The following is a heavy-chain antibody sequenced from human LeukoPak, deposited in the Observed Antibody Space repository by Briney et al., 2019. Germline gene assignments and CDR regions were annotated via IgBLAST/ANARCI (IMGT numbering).Heavy chain of an antibody. Sequence: GGSLRLSCAASGFTFSSYWMHWVRQATGKGLVWGSRINGDGSTTTYADSVKGRFTISRDNAKNTLYLQMNSLRAEDTAVYYCARGPVPQPKYYFDYWGQGTLVTVSS. D-gene: IGHD4-17*01. CDR2: INGDGSTT. J-gene: IGHJ4*02. V-gene: IGHV3-74*01. CDR1: GFTFSSYW. CDR3: ARGPVPQPKYYFDY.